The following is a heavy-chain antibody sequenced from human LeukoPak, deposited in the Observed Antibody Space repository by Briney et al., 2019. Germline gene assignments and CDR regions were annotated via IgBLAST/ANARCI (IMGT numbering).Heavy chain of an antibody. V-gene: IGHV3-21*01. CDR3: ASGSIAAAGTVY. Sequence: GGPLSPSCAASGFTFSSYSMNWVRQAPGKGLDWASSISSSSSYIYYADSVKGRFTISRDNAKNSLYLQMNSLRAEDTAVYYCASGSIAAAGTVYWGQGTLVTVSS. CDR2: ISSSSSYI. CDR1: GFTFSSYS. D-gene: IGHD6-13*01. J-gene: IGHJ4*02.